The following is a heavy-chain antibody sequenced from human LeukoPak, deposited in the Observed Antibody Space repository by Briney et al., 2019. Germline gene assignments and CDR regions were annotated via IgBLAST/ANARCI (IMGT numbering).Heavy chain of an antibody. CDR1: GYIFNTYT. CDR3: ARSLGGGNLVAWFDP. Sequence: ASVKVSCKASGYIFNTYTMHWVRQAPGQRLEWMGWVNAGNGDTKFSQKFQGRVTITRDTSASTAYMELSSLRSEDTAVYYCARSLGGGNLVAWFDPWGQGTLVTVSS. CDR2: VNAGNGDT. V-gene: IGHV1-3*01. D-gene: IGHD4-23*01. J-gene: IGHJ5*02.